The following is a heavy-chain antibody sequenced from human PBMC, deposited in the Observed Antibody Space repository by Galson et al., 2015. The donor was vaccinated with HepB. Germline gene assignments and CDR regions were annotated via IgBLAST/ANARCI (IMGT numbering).Heavy chain of an antibody. Sequence: SLRLSCAASGFTFSSYGMHWVRQAPGKGLEWVAVISYDGSNKYYADSVKGRFTISRDNSKNTLYLQMNSLRAEDTAVYYCAKDLGSSVGAFDIWGQGTMVTVSS. V-gene: IGHV3-30*18. D-gene: IGHD3-16*01. CDR3: AKDLGSSVGAFDI. CDR1: GFTFSSYG. CDR2: ISYDGSNK. J-gene: IGHJ3*02.